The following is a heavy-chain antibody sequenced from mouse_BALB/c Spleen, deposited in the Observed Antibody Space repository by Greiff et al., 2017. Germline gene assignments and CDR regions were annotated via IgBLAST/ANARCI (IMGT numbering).Heavy chain of an antibody. D-gene: IGHD2-14*01. Sequence: VQLQQSGPELVKPGASVKIPCKASGYTFTDYNMDWVKQSHGKSLEWIGDINPNNGGTIYNQKFKGKATLTVDKSSSTAYMELRSLTSEDTAVYYCARTYYRYDICDYWGQGTTRTVSA. J-gene: IGHJ2*01. CDR1: GYTFTDYN. CDR2: INPNNGGT. V-gene: IGHV1-18*01. CDR3: ARTYYRYDICDY.